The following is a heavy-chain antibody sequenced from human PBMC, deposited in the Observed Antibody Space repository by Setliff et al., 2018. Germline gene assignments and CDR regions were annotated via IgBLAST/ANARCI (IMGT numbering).Heavy chain of an antibody. CDR1: GGSISSGNYY. Sequence: PSETLSLTCRVSGGSISSGNYYWGLIRQPPGKGLEWVATISYSGSTYSNPSLKSRRVISVDAPDNQFSVKLSSVTAADTAVYYCSRHKSNGSGSYPSLYMDVWGKGIMVTVSS. CDR3: SRHKSNGSGSYPSLYMDV. V-gene: IGHV4-39*01. CDR2: ISYSGST. J-gene: IGHJ6*03. D-gene: IGHD3-10*01.